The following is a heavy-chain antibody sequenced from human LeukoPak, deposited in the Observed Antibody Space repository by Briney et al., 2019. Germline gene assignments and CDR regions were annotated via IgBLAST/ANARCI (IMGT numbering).Heavy chain of an antibody. J-gene: IGHJ5*02. D-gene: IGHD3-10*01. CDR3: ARVRVGESVWFDP. V-gene: IGHV4-61*02. CDR1: GDSISSGSFY. CDR2: IYPSGST. Sequence: SETLSLTCSVSGDSISSGSFYWSWIRQPAGRGLEWIGRIYPSGSTNYNPSLESRVTISVDTSKNQFSLKLSSVTAADTAVYYCARVRVGESVWFDPWGQGTLVTVSS.